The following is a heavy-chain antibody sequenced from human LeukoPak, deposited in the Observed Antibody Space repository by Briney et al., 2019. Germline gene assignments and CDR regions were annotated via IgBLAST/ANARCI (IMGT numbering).Heavy chain of an antibody. CDR3: ARGMTNPFDY. CDR2: IYSGGST. D-gene: IGHD4-17*01. CDR1: GFTVSTNY. V-gene: IGHV3-53*04. Sequence: PGGSLRLSCAASGFTVSTNYMSWVRQAPGKGLEWVSVIYSGGSTYYADSVKGRFTISRHNSENTLYLQMNSLRAEDTAVYYCARGMTNPFDYWGRGTLVTVSS. J-gene: IGHJ4*02.